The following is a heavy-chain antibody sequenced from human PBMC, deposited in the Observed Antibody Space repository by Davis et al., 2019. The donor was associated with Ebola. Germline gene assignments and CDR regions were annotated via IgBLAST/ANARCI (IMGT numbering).Heavy chain of an antibody. V-gene: IGHV1-69*13. Sequence: SVKVSCKASGYTFTSYGITWVRQAPGQGLEWMGGIIPIFGTANYAQKFQGRVTITADESTSTAYMELSSLRSEDTAVYYCARETAPKDNWFDPWGQGTLVTVSS. CDR1: GYTFTSYG. J-gene: IGHJ5*02. CDR3: ARETAPKDNWFDP. CDR2: IIPIFGTA.